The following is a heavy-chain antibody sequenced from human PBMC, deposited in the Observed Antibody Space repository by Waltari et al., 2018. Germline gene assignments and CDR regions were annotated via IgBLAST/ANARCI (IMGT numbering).Heavy chain of an antibody. Sequence: QLQLQVSGPGLVKPSGTLSLICAVSGASMNYWWSWVRQPPGKGLEWIGQVLGRGRNNYNPSFASRVTISHSTSYRHFALKMSSATAADTALYYCARDRGRGLYLDTWGQGILVTVSP. V-gene: IGHV4-4*02. D-gene: IGHD2-15*01. CDR3: ARDRGRGLYLDT. J-gene: IGHJ4*02. CDR2: VLGRGRN. CDR1: GASMNYW.